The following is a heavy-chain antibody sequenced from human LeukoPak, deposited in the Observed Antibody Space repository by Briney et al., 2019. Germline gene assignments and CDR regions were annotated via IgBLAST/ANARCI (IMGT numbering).Heavy chain of an antibody. V-gene: IGHV1-69*13. J-gene: IGHJ6*02. CDR3: ARDRSIAAAGTGYYYGMDV. CDR2: IIPIFGTA. Sequence: ASVKVSCKASGGTFSSYAISWERQAPGQGLEWMGGIIPIFGTANYAQKFQGRVTITADESTSTAYMELSSLRSEDTAVYYCARDRSIAAAGTGYYYGMDVWGQGTTVTVSS. CDR1: GGTFSSYA. D-gene: IGHD6-13*01.